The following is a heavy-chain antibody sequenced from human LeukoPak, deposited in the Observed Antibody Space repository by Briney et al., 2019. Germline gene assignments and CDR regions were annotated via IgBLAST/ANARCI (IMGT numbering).Heavy chain of an antibody. Sequence: PGGSLRLSCAASGFTFSSYAMSWVRQAPGKGLEWVSAISGSGGSTYYADSVKGRFTISRDNSKNTLYLQMDSLRADDTAVYYCATSYSSSSGPFDSWGQGTLVTVSS. CDR2: ISGSGGST. CDR3: ATSYSSSSGPFDS. CDR1: GFTFSSYA. J-gene: IGHJ4*02. V-gene: IGHV3-23*01. D-gene: IGHD6-6*01.